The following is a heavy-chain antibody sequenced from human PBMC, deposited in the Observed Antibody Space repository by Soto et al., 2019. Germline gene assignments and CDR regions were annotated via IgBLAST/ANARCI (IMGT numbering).Heavy chain of an antibody. CDR3: ARDPGYSSIWTYFDY. CDR2: INPNSDDT. V-gene: IGHV1-2*02. J-gene: IGHJ4*02. D-gene: IGHD6-19*01. Sequence: GASVKVSCKXSGYTFTGYYIHWVRQAPGQGLEWMGWINPNSDDTNSAQKFQGRVTLTRDTSTSTGYMELSRLGSDDTAVYYCARDPGYSSIWTYFDYWGQGTLVTVSS. CDR1: GYTFTGYY.